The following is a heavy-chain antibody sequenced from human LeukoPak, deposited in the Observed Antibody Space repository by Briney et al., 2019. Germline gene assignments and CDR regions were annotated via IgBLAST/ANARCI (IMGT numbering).Heavy chain of an antibody. CDR2: IKSKTDGGTT. D-gene: IGHD2-2*01. J-gene: IGHJ1*01. Sequence: GGSLRLSCAASGFTFSNAWMSWVRQAPGKGLEWVGRIKSKTDGGTTDYAAPVKGRFTISRDDSKNTLYLQMNSLKTEDTAVYYCTARYCRSTSCYGEYFQRWGQGTLVTVSS. CDR3: TARYCRSTSCYGEYFQR. CDR1: GFTFSNAW. V-gene: IGHV3-15*01.